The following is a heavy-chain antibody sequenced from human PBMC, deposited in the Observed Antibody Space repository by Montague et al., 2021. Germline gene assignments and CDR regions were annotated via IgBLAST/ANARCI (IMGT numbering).Heavy chain of an antibody. CDR3: ANRPDITVVTL. CDR1: GFPFSSYA. J-gene: IGHJ4*02. CDR2: ISGSGGST. Sequence: YRRLSCAASGFPFSSYAMSWVRQAPGKGLEWVPAISGSGGSTYYAVSVKGRFTISRDNSKNTLYLQMNSLRAEDTAVYYCANRPDITVVTLGGQGTLVTVSS. V-gene: IGHV3-23*01. D-gene: IGHD4-23*01.